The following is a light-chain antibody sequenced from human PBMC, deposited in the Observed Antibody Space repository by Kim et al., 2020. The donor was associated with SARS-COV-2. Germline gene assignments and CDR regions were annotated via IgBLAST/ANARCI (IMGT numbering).Light chain of an antibody. Sequence: SYELTQPPSVSVSPGQTASITCSGDKLGDKYACWYQQKPGQSPVLVIYQDSKRPSGIPERFSGSNSWNTATLTISGTQAMDEADYYCQAWDSSTVVFGAG. CDR3: QAWDSSTVV. V-gene: IGLV3-1*01. CDR1: KLGDKY. CDR2: QDS. J-gene: IGLJ2*01.